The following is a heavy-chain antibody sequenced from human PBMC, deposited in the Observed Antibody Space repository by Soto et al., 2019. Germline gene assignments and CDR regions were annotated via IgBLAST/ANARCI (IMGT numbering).Heavy chain of an antibody. D-gene: IGHD3-22*01. Sequence: GGSLRLYCSASGFPFRSYTMNWVRQSPGKGLEWVPGISGSGASKYSADSVKGRFTISRENSLDTLFLQIASLRAEDTAVYYCARTRLYDSGGYRRDGFDIWGQGTMVTVSS. V-gene: IGHV3-23*01. CDR3: ARTRLYDSGGYRRDGFDI. CDR1: GFPFRSYT. J-gene: IGHJ3*02. CDR2: ISGSGASK.